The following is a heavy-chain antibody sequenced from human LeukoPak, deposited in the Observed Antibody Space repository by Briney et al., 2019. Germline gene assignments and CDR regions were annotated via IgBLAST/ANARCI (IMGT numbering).Heavy chain of an antibody. CDR1: GFTFSSYS. J-gene: IGHJ3*02. V-gene: IGHV3-21*01. Sequence: GGSLRLSCAASGFTFSSYSMNWVRQAPGKGLEWVSSISSSSSYIYYADSVKGRFTISRDNAKNSLYLQMNSLRAEDTAVYYCARVLGPPTVTHHDAFDIWGQGTMVTVSS. CDR3: ARVLGPPTVTHHDAFDI. CDR2: ISSSSSYI. D-gene: IGHD4-17*01.